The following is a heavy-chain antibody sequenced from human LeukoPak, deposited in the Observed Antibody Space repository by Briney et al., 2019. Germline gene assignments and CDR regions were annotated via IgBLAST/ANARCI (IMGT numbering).Heavy chain of an antibody. V-gene: IGHV4-61*02. CDR1: GGSISSGNYY. J-gene: IGHJ4*02. D-gene: IGHD5-18*01. CDR3: AREEIGYTYGYDSGFDH. Sequence: SETLSLTCTVSGGSISSGNYYWNWIRQPAGKGLEWIGRIYTSGSTDYNPSLESRVTISMDTSKNHFSLMLSSGTAADTAVYFCAREEIGYTYGYDSGFDHWGQGTLVTVSS. CDR2: IYTSGST.